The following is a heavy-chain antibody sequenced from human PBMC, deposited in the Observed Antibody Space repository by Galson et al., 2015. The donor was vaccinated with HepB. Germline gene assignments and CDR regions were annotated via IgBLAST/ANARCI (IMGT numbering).Heavy chain of an antibody. V-gene: IGHV5-51*03. J-gene: IGHJ4*02. CDR3: ARESVYGGNSDGADY. D-gene: IGHD4-23*01. CDR2: IYPGDSDT. CDR1: GYSFTNYW. Sequence: QSGAEVKKPGESLKISCKGSGYSFTNYWIGWVRQMPGKGLEWMGIIYPGDSDTRYSPSFQGQVTISADKSISTAYLQWSSLKASDTAMYYCARESVYGGNSDGADYWGQGTLVTVSS.